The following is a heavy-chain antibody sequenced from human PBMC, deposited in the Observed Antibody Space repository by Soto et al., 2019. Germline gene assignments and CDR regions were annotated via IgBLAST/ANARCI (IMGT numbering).Heavy chain of an antibody. D-gene: IGHD4-17*01. J-gene: IGHJ4*02. CDR3: VSQRTTVPTQAYFDY. CDR1: GASLSFHRYY. CDR2: VYYRGRS. V-gene: IGHV4-39*01. Sequence: SETLSLTCPVSGASLSFHRYYWTWIRQSPGKGLEWIGSVYYRGRSYSKSSVKSRVTISVDTSKNRFSLSLNSVTASDTAVYFCVSQRTTVPTQAYFDYWGPGDLVTVSS.